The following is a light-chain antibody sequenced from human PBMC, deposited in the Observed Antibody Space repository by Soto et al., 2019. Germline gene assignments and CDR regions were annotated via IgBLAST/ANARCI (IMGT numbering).Light chain of an antibody. CDR1: QSVTSN. J-gene: IGKJ5*01. CDR2: GAS. Sequence: EIVMTQSPAALSVSAGERATLSCRASQSVTSNLAWYQKRPGQAPRLLIYGASIRATGIPARFSGSGSGTDFTLNISSLQSEDFAVYYYQQYNNRPPITCGQGTRLEIK. CDR3: QQYNNRPPIT. V-gene: IGKV3D-15*01.